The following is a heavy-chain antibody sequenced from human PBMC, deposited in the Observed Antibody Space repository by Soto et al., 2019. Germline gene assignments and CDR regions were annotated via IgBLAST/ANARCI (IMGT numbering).Heavy chain of an antibody. D-gene: IGHD2-15*01. V-gene: IGHV4-59*01. CDR3: ARDSCSGGSCYSLAAFDI. J-gene: IGHJ3*02. CDR2: IYYSGST. Sequence: QVQLQESGPGLVKPSETLSLTCTVSGGSISSYYWSWIRQPPGKGLEWMGYIYYSGSTNYNPSLKSRVTISVDTSKNQFSLKLSSVTAADTAVYYCARDSCSGGSCYSLAAFDIWGQGTMVTVSS. CDR1: GGSISSYY.